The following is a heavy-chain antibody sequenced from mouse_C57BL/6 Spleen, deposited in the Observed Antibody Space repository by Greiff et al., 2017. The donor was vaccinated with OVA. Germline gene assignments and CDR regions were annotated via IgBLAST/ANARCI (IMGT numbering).Heavy chain of an antibody. CDR1: GFTFSDAW. CDR2: IRNKANNHAT. CDR3: TRLGYYSNYDAMDY. D-gene: IGHD2-5*01. V-gene: IGHV6-6*01. Sequence: EVKVEESGGGLVQPGGSMKLSCAASGFTFSDAWMAWVRQSPEKGLEWVAEIRNKANNHATYYAESVKGRFTISRDDSKSSVYLQMNSLRAEDTGIYYCTRLGYYSNYDAMDYWGQGTSVTVSS. J-gene: IGHJ4*01.